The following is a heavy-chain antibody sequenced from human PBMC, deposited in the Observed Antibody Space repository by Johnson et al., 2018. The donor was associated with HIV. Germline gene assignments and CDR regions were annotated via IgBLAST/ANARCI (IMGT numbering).Heavy chain of an antibody. D-gene: IGHD6-19*01. V-gene: IGHV3-30*18. CDR3: AKDLSSGWYHAFDI. CDR1: GFSFSNAW. CDR2: ISYDVGDK. Sequence: QVQLVESGGGLVKPGGSLRLSCAASGFSFSNAWMNWVRQAPAKGLELVAIISYDVGDKDYADSVKGRFTISRDNSKNTLYLQMNSLRAEDTAVYYCAKDLSSGWYHAFDIWGQGTMVTVSS. J-gene: IGHJ3*02.